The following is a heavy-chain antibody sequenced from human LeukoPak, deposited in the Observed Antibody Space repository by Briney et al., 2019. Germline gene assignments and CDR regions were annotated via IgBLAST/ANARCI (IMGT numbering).Heavy chain of an antibody. CDR1: GYTFTKYA. J-gene: IGHJ4*02. V-gene: IGHV7-4-1*02. D-gene: IGHD6-13*01. Sequence: GASVKVSCKASGYTFTKYAMNWVRQAPGQGLEWMGWINTNTGNPTYAQGFTGRFVFSVDTSVSTAYLQISSLKAEDTAVYYCATSPGIAAPSGYYFDHWGQGTLVTVSS. CDR2: INTNTGNP. CDR3: ATSPGIAAPSGYYFDH.